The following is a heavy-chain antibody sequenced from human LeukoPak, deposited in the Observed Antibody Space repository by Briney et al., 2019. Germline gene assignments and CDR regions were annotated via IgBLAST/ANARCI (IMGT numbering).Heavy chain of an antibody. CDR3: ARHTFYYYDSSGYYERPFDF. J-gene: IGHJ4*02. Sequence: PSETLSLTCAVYGGSFSGYYWSWIRQPPGKGLEWIGSIYYSGSTYYNPSLKSRVTISVDTSKNQFSLTLSSVTAADTAVFSCARHTFYYYDSSGYYERPFDFWGQGTLVTVSS. CDR2: IYYSGST. V-gene: IGHV4-34*01. D-gene: IGHD3-22*01. CDR1: GGSFSGYY.